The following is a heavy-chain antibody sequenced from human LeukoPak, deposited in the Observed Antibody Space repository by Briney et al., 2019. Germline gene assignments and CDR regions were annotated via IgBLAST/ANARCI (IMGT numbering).Heavy chain of an antibody. CDR1: GGSFSGYY. CDR3: ARSVNQRSDPTAEQQLVVRLWDY. J-gene: IGHJ4*02. CDR2: ISHSGST. D-gene: IGHD6-13*01. V-gene: IGHV4-34*01. Sequence: SETLSLTCAVYGGSFSGYYWSWIRQPPGKGLEWIGEISHSGSTNYNPSLKSRVTISVDTSKNQFSLKLSSVTAADTAVYYCARSVNQRSDPTAEQQLVVRLWDYWGQGTLVTVSS.